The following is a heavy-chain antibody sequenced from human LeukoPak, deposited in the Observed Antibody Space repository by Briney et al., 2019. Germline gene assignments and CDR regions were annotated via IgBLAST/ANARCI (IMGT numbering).Heavy chain of an antibody. CDR1: GFTVSSNS. CDR2: IYSDKT. J-gene: IGHJ4*02. V-gene: IGHV3-53*01. Sequence: PGGSLRLSCTVSGFTVSSNSMSWVRQAPGKGLEWVSFIYSDKTHYSDSVKGRFTISRDSAKNSLYLQMNSLRAEDTAVYYCARDTSGGKDDYWGQGTLVTVSS. D-gene: IGHD3-16*01. CDR3: ARDTSGGKDDY.